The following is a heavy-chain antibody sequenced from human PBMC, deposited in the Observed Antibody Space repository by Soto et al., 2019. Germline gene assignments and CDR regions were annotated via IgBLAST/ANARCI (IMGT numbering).Heavy chain of an antibody. J-gene: IGHJ4*02. CDR1: GYTFTSYA. V-gene: IGHV1-3*01. Sequence: QVQLVQSGAEVKKPGASVKVSCKASGYTFTSYAIHWVRQAPGQRLEWMGWINAGNGNTKCSHKFQGRVTITRDTSASTAYMELSSLISEDTAVYYCAGGTPVFFDYWGQETLVTVSS. CDR2: INAGNGNT. CDR3: AGGTPVFFDY.